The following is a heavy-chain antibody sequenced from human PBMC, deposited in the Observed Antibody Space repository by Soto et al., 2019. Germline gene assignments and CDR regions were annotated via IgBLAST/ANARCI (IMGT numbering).Heavy chain of an antibody. Sequence: SETLSLTCAVYGGSINGYYWNWIRQPPGKGLEWIGEINHTGGTHCNPSLKSRVTMSVDTSKNQFSLRLSSVTAADTAIYYCATRITVFGLLIPPFDPWGQGTQVTVSS. CDR2: INHTGGT. CDR3: ATRITVFGLLIPPFDP. D-gene: IGHD3-3*01. J-gene: IGHJ5*02. CDR1: GGSINGYY. V-gene: IGHV4-34*01.